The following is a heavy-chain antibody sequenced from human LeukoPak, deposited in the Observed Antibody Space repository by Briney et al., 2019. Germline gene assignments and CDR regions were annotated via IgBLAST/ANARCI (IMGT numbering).Heavy chain of an antibody. Sequence: GSLRLSCAASGFPFSSYSMNWVRQAPGKGLEWVSYISSSSSTIYYADSVKGRFTISRDNAKNSLYLQMNSLRAEDTAVYYCARDLDQAVAGLDVWGQGTTVTVSS. CDR3: ARDLDQAVAGLDV. D-gene: IGHD6-19*01. V-gene: IGHV3-48*04. J-gene: IGHJ6*02. CDR2: ISSSSSTI. CDR1: GFPFSSYS.